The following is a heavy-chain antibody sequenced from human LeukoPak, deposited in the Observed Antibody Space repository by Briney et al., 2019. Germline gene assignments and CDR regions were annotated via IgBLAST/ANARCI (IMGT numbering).Heavy chain of an antibody. D-gene: IGHD3-22*01. V-gene: IGHV3-21*01. J-gene: IGHJ4*02. Sequence: GGSLRLSCAASGFTFSSYSMNWVRQAPGKGLEWVSSISSSSSYIYYADSVKGRFTISRDNAKNSLYLQMNSLRAEDTAVYYCASYDSSGFGYFDYWGQGTLVTVSS. CDR3: ASYDSSGFGYFDY. CDR1: GFTFSSYS. CDR2: ISSSSSYI.